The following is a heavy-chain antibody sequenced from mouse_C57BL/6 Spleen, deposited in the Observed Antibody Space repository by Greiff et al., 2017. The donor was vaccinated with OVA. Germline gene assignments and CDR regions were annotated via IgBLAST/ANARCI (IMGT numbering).Heavy chain of an antibody. CDR3: ARKDGYGWYFDV. J-gene: IGHJ1*03. CDR1: GYSFTGYY. CDR2: INPSTGGT. Sequence: VQLQQSGPELVKPGASVKISCKASGYSFTGYYMNWVKQSPEKSLEWIGEINPSTGGTTYNQKFKAKATLTVDKSSSTAYMQLKSLTSEDSAVYYCARKDGYGWYFDVWGTGTTVTVSS. V-gene: IGHV1-42*01. D-gene: IGHD2-2*01.